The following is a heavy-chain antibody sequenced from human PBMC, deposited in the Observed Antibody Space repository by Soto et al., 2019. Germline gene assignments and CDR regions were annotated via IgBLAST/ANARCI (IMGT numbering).Heavy chain of an antibody. D-gene: IGHD3-22*01. V-gene: IGHV4-30-4*01. CDR2: IYYSGST. Sequence: SETLSLTCTVSGGSISSGDYYWSWIRQPPGKGLEWIGYIYYSGSTYYNPSLKSRVTISVDTSKNQFSLKLSSVTAADTAVYYCARGYYYDSSGYYHDAFDIWGQGTMVTVSS. J-gene: IGHJ3*02. CDR3: ARGYYYDSSGYYHDAFDI. CDR1: GGSISSGDYY.